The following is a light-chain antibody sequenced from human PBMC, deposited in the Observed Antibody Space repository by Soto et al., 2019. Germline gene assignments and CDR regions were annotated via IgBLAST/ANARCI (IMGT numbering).Light chain of an antibody. V-gene: IGKV1-9*01. CDR2: AAS. CDR3: QQLNSYVVA. CDR1: QGMSSY. J-gene: IGKJ2*01. Sequence: DIQLTQSPSFLSASVGDRVTITCRASQGMSSYLAWYQQKPGKAPKLLIYAASTLQTGVPSRFSGSGSGTEFTLTISSLQPEDFATYYCQQLNSYVVAFGQGTKLEIK.